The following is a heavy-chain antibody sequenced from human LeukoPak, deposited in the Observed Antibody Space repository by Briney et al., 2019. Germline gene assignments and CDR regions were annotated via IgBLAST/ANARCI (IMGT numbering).Heavy chain of an antibody. CDR3: ARDKQLDWAHYFYYYMDV. D-gene: IGHD1-1*01. CDR2: INPNSGGT. J-gene: IGHJ6*03. V-gene: IGHV1-2*02. Sequence: ASVKVSCKASGYTFTDYYMHWVRQAPGQGLEWMGWINPNSGGTNYAQKFEGRVTMIRDTSISTAYMELSRLRSDDTAVYYCARDKQLDWAHYFYYYMDVWGKGTTVTVSS. CDR1: GYTFTDYY.